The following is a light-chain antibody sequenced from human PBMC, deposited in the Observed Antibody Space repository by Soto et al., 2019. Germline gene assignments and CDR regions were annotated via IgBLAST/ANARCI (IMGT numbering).Light chain of an antibody. CDR3: QQYYSTPRT. J-gene: IGKJ1*01. CDR2: WAS. CDR1: LSVLYSSNDKNY. Sequence: DIVMTQSPDSLAVSLGEGVTINCRSSLSVLYSSNDKNYLAWYQQKPGQPPKLLIYWASTRESGVPDRFSGSGSGTDFTLTISSLQAEDVAVYYCQQYYSTPRTFGQGTKVEIK. V-gene: IGKV4-1*01.